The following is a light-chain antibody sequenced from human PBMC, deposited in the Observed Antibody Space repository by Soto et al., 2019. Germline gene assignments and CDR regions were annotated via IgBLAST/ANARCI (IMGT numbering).Light chain of an antibody. J-gene: IGLJ2*01. CDR2: LNSDDSH. Sequence: QSVLTQSPSASASLGASVKLTCTLSSGHSNYAIAWHQQQPEKGPRYLMKLNSDDSHSKGDGIPDRFSGSSSGAERYLTISSLQSEDEADYYCQTWGTGLDVVFGGGTKLTVL. CDR3: QTWGTGLDVV. CDR1: SGHSNYA. V-gene: IGLV4-69*01.